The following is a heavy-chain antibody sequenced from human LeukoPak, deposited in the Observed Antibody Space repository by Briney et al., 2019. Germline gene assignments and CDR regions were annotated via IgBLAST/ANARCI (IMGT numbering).Heavy chain of an antibody. CDR1: GYTFSNYA. D-gene: IGHD2-21*01. CDR3: ARGIWSARTVDYYLDY. CDR2: INAGNGHT. V-gene: IGHV1-3*01. Sequence: GAPVKDSCKASGYTFSNYAIHWVRQAPGQRFEWMGWINAGNGHTKYSQNFQGRVTITRDSSASTAYMELSSLTSEDTAVYYCARGIWSARTVDYYLDYWGQGTLVTVSS. J-gene: IGHJ4*02.